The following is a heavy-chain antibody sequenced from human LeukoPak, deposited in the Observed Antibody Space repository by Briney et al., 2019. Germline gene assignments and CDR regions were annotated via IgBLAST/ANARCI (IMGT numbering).Heavy chain of an antibody. V-gene: IGHV1-18*01. CDR2: ISAYNGNT. CDR1: GYTFTSYG. D-gene: IGHD2-2*02. CDR3: ARGLREDIVVVPAAIFHWFDP. Sequence: ASVKVSCKASGYTFTSYGISWVRQAPGQGLEWMGWISAYNGNTNYAQKFQGRVTITTDESTSTAYMELSSLRSEDTAVYYCARGLREDIVVVPAAIFHWFDPWGQGTLVTVSS. J-gene: IGHJ5*02.